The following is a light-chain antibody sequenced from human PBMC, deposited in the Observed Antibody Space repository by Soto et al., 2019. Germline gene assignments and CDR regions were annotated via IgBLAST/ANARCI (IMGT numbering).Light chain of an antibody. CDR3: QQYNNWGT. CDR1: QSVNSN. CDR2: GAS. J-gene: IGKJ1*01. V-gene: IGKV3-15*01. Sequence: EIVMTQSPATLSVSPGERATLSCRASQSVNSNLAWYQQKPGQAPRLLISGASTRATGIPARFSGSGSETEVTLTISSLQSEDFAVYYCQQYNNWGTFGQGTKVE.